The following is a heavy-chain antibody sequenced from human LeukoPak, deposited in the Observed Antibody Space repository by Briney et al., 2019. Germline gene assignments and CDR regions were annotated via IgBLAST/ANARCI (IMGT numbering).Heavy chain of an antibody. CDR2: IYDRVST. V-gene: IGHV4-59*08. Sequence: SETLSLTRTLSRGSLSSYYLSWIRQPPGTGPEGMEYIYDRVSTTNNPSLKSRVTISVDTSTHQFSLTLRSVTAADPPAHYCARRAGDILTGPNWFDPWGQGALVTVSS. CDR3: ARRAGDILTGPNWFDP. CDR1: RGSLSSYY. J-gene: IGHJ5*02. D-gene: IGHD3-9*01.